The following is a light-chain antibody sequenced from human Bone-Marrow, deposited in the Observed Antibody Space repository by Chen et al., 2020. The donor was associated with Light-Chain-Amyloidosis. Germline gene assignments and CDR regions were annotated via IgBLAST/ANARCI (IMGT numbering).Light chain of an antibody. CDR2: AAS. CDR3: QQNFGSPWT. J-gene: IGKJ1*01. CDR1: QTINTY. Sequence: DIQMTQSPSSLSASVGDKVTITCRASQTINTYLNWYQHKPGKAPDLLIFAASTLQSGVPSRFSGSGSGTAFTLTSRSLQPEDLATYYCQQNFGSPWTFGQGTKVEIK. V-gene: IGKV1-39*01.